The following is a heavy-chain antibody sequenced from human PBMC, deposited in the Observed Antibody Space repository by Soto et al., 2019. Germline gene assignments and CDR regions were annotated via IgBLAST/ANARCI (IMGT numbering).Heavy chain of an antibody. V-gene: IGHV3-23*01. J-gene: IGHJ6*02. CDR3: AKPGRCSGYDYCYYYYGMDV. CDR2: ISGSGGST. Sequence: GGSLRLSCAASGFTFSSYAMSWVRQAPGKGLEWVSAISGSGGSTYYADSVKGRFTISRDNSKNTLYLQMNSLRAEDTAVYYCAKPGRCSGYDYCYYYYGMDVWGQGTTVTVSS. CDR1: GFTFSSYA. D-gene: IGHD5-12*01.